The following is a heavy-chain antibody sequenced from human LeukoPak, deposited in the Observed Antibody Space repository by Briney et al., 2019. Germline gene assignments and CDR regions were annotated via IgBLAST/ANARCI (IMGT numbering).Heavy chain of an antibody. CDR2: IIPIFGTA. J-gene: IGHJ4*02. CDR1: GGTFSSYA. D-gene: IGHD5-12*01. Sequence: ASVKVSCTASGGTFSSYAISWVRQAPGQGLEWMGGIIPIFGTANYAQKFQGRVTMTRDTSTSTVYMELSSLRSEDTAVYYCARDGVYSGSFDYWGQGTLVTVSS. CDR3: ARDGVYSGSFDY. V-gene: IGHV1-69*05.